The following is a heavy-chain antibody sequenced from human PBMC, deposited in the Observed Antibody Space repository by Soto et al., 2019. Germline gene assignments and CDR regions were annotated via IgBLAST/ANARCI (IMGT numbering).Heavy chain of an antibody. J-gene: IGHJ4*02. CDR2: TYYSGST. Sequence: PSETLSLTCTVSGGSISSGGYNWSWIRQHPGKGLEWVGYTYYSGSTYYNPSLKSRVTISVDTSKNQFSLKLSSVTAADAAVYYCARAGAMFDFWSGYPYYFDYWCPGTLVTVFS. V-gene: IGHV4-31*03. CDR1: GGSISSGGYN. D-gene: IGHD3-3*01. CDR3: ARAGAMFDFWSGYPYYFDY.